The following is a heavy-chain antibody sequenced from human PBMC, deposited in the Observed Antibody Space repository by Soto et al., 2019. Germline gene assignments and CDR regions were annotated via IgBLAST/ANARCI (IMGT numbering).Heavy chain of an antibody. CDR2: IDPSDSYT. CDR3: ARDRYYYYYGMDV. J-gene: IGHJ6*02. V-gene: IGHV5-10-1*01. CDR1: GYSFTSYW. Sequence: VESLKISCKGSGYSFTSYWISCVRQMPGKGLEWMGRIDPSDSYTNYSPSFQGHVTISADKSISTAYLQWSSLKASDTAMYYYARDRYYYYYGMDVWGQGTTVTVSS.